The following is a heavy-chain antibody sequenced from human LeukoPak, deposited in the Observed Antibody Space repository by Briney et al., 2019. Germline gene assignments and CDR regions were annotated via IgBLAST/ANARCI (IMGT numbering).Heavy chain of an antibody. J-gene: IGHJ4*02. V-gene: IGHV4-39*07. CDR3: ARVVAVAGTFPDS. CDR2: IYYTGTT. D-gene: IGHD6-19*01. Sequence: SEALSLTCIVSGASISNSSHYWGWIRQPPGKGLEWIGNIYYTGTTYYAPSLKSRVTISIDTSKSQFSLKVCSVTAADTAVYYCARVVAVAGTFPDSWGQGTLVTVSS. CDR1: GASISNSSHY.